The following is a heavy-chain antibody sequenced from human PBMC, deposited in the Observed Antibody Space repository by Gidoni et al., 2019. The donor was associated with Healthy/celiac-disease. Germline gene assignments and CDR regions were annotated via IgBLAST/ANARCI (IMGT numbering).Heavy chain of an antibody. CDR2: IYYSGSA. D-gene: IGHD3-10*01. Sequence: QVQLQESGPGLVKPSETLSLTCTVSGGSISSYYWSWIRQPPGKGLEWIGYIYYSGSANYNPSLKSRVTISVDTSKNQFSLKLSSVTAADTAVYYCARVGSPYWGQGTLVTVSS. CDR3: ARVGSPY. CDR1: GGSISSYY. V-gene: IGHV4-59*01. J-gene: IGHJ4*02.